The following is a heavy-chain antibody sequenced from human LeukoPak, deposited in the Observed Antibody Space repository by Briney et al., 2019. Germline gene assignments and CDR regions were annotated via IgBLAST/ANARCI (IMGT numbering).Heavy chain of an antibody. Sequence: SETLSLTWTVSGGSISSYYWSWIRQPPGKGLEWIGYIYYSGSTNYNPPLKSRVTISVDTSKNQFSLKLSSVTAADTAVSYCARAVLLWFGELLNQYYFDYWGQGTLVTVSS. CDR2: IYYSGST. D-gene: IGHD3-10*01. J-gene: IGHJ4*02. CDR1: GGSISSYY. V-gene: IGHV4-59*01. CDR3: ARAVLLWFGELLNQYYFDY.